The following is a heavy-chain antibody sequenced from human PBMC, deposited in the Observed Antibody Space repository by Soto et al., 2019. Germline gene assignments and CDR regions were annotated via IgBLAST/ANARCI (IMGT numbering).Heavy chain of an antibody. CDR2: INPNSGGT. J-gene: IGHJ6*02. Sequence: QVQLVQSGAEVKKPGASVKVSCKASGYTFTGYYMHWVRQAPGQGLEWMGWINPNSGGTNYAQKFQGRVTMTRDTSISTAYMELSRLRSDDTAVYYCARDLFGERYYSYGMDVWGQGPTVTVSS. CDR1: GYTFTGYY. D-gene: IGHD3-16*01. V-gene: IGHV1-2*02. CDR3: ARDLFGERYYSYGMDV.